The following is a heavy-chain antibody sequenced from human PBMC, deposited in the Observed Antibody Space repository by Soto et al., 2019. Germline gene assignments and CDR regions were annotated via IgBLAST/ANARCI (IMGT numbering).Heavy chain of an antibody. CDR2: MNPNSGNT. CDR1: GYTFISYD. Sequence: ASVKVSCKASGYTFISYDINWVRQATGQGLEWMGWMNPNSGNTGYAQKFQGRVTMTRNTSISTAYMELSSLRSEDTAVYYCARGPVLYCSGGSCSARRNYYYYYMDVWGKGTTVTVSS. V-gene: IGHV1-8*01. CDR3: ARGPVLYCSGGSCSARRNYYYYYMDV. D-gene: IGHD2-15*01. J-gene: IGHJ6*03.